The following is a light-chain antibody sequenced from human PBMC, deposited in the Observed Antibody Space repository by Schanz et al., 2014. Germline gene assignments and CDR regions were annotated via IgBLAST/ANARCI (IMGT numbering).Light chain of an antibody. CDR2: GAS. Sequence: EIVMTQSPATLSMSPGERATLSCRASQSVRSNLAWYQQKPGQAPRLLIYGASTRATAIPVRFSGSGSGTEFTLTISSLQSEDFAVYFCQQYNDWPWTFGQGTKVEIK. J-gene: IGKJ1*01. V-gene: IGKV3-15*01. CDR1: QSVRSN. CDR3: QQYNDWPWT.